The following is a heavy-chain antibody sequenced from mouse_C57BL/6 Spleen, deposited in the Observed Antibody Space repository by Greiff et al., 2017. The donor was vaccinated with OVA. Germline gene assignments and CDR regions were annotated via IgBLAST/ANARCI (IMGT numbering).Heavy chain of an antibody. J-gene: IGHJ1*03. D-gene: IGHD2-10*02. Sequence: QVQLQQSGPGLVQPSQSLSITCTVSGFSLTSYGVHWVRQSPGKGLEWLGVIWRGGSTDYNAAFISRLSISKDNSKSQVFFKMNSLQADDTAIYYCARTGYGNKYFDVWGTGTTVTVSS. CDR3: ARTGYGNKYFDV. CDR1: GFSLTSYG. V-gene: IGHV2-2*01. CDR2: IWRGGST.